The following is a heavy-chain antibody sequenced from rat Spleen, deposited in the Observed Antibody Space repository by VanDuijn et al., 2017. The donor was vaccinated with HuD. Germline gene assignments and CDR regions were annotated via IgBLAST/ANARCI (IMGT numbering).Heavy chain of an antibody. CDR2: IWRDGST. V-gene: IGHV2-1*01. CDR3: TRPLGAFAY. Sequence: QVQLKESGPGLVQPSQTLSLACTVSGFSLTSDTVHWVRQPPGKGLEWMGGIWRDGSTAYNATLKSRLSISRDTSKSQVFLKMNSLQTDDTAIYFCTRPLGAFAYWGQGTLVIVSS. D-gene: IGHD5-1*01. CDR1: GFSLTSDT. J-gene: IGHJ3*01.